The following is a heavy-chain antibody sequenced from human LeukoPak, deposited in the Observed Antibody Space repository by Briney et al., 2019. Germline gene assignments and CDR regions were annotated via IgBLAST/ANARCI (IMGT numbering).Heavy chain of an antibody. V-gene: IGHV3-21*01. CDR3: ARGRVPNWFDP. CDR2: ISSSSSYI. J-gene: IGHJ5*02. CDR1: GFTFSSYS. Sequence: GGSLRLSCAASGFTFSSYSMNWVRQAPGKGLEWVSSISSSSSYIYYADSVKGRFTISRDNAKYSLYLQMNSLRAEDTAVYYCARGRVPNWFDPWGQGTLVTVSS.